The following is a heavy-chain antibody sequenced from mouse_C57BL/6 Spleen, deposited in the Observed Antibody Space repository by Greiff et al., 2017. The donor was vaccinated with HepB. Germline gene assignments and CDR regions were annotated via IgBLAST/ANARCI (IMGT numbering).Heavy chain of an antibody. CDR1: GFTFSDYG. Sequence: EVMLVESGGGLVKPGGSLKLSCAASGFTFSDYGMHWVRQAPEKGLEWVAYISSGSSTIYYADTVKGRFTISRDNAKNTLFLQMTSLRSEDTAMYYCARGSYYGSSYGAMDYWGQGTSVTVSS. D-gene: IGHD1-1*01. CDR3: ARGSYYGSSYGAMDY. CDR2: ISSGSSTI. J-gene: IGHJ4*01. V-gene: IGHV5-17*01.